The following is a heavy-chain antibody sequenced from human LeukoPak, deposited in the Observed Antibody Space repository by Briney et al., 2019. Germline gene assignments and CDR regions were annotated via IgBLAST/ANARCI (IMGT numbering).Heavy chain of an antibody. V-gene: IGHV4-59*01. D-gene: IGHD6-19*01. CDR1: GGSISSYY. CDR2: ICYSGST. Sequence: PSETLSLTCTVSGGSISSYYWSWIRQPPGKGLEWIGYICYSGSTNYNPSLKSRVTISVDTSKNQFSLKLSSVTAADTAVYYCARVDGIAVADEGYFDYWGQGTLVTVSS. CDR3: ARVDGIAVADEGYFDY. J-gene: IGHJ4*02.